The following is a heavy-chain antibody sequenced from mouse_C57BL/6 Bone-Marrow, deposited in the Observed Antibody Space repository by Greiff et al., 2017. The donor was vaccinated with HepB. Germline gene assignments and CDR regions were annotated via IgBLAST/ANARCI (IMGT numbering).Heavy chain of an antibody. J-gene: IGHJ2*01. V-gene: IGHV14-2*01. D-gene: IGHD1-1*01. CDR3: ARSDYGVGLDFDD. CDR1: GFNIKDYY. CDR2: IDPEDGET. Sequence: EVQLQQSGAELVKPGASVELSCTASGFNIKDYYMHWVKQRTEQGLEWIGRIDPEDGETKYAPKFQGKATITEDTSSNTAYLQLSRLTSEDTAVYYCARSDYGVGLDFDDWGQGTTLTVSS.